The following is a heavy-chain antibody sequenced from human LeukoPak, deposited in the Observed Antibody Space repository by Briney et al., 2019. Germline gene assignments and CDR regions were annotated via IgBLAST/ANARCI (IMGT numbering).Heavy chain of an antibody. D-gene: IGHD5-18*01. CDR1: GFTFDDYA. V-gene: IGHV3-9*03. CDR2: ISWNSGDI. Sequence: GRSLRLSCAASGFTFDDYAMRWVRQAPGKGLECVSVISWNSGDIGYADSVKGRFTISRNNTKNSLYLQMKSLRAEDMAVYDCAKASGYSYGSGYFDYWGQGTLVTVSS. CDR3: AKASGYSYGSGYFDY. J-gene: IGHJ4*02.